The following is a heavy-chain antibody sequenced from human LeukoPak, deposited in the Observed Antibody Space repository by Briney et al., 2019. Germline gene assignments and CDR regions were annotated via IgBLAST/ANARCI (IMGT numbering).Heavy chain of an antibody. J-gene: IGHJ4*02. CDR2: IYYSGST. D-gene: IGHD3-22*01. CDR1: GGSISSGGYY. V-gene: IGHV4-31*03. CDR3: ARNYYDSSGFDY. Sequence: PSETLSLTCTVSGGSISSGGYYWSWIRQHPGKGLEWIGYIYYSGSTYYDPSLKSRVTISVDTSKNQFSLKLSSVTAADTAVYYCARNYYDSSGFDYWGQGTLVTVSS.